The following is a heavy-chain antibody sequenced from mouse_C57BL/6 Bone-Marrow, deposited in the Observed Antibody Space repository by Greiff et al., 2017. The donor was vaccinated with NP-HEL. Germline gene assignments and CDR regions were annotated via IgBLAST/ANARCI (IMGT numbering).Heavy chain of an antibody. CDR1: GYTFTSYW. CDR3: ARGPTTVGATEYFDV. CDR2: IDPSDSYT. D-gene: IGHD1-1*01. V-gene: IGHV1-69*01. J-gene: IGHJ1*03. Sequence: VQLQQPGAELVMPGASVKLSCKASGYTFTSYWMHWVKQRPGQGLEWIGEIDPSDSYTNYNQKFKGKSTLTVDKSSSTAYMQLSSLTSDDSAVYDCARGPTTVGATEYFDVWGTGTTVTVSS.